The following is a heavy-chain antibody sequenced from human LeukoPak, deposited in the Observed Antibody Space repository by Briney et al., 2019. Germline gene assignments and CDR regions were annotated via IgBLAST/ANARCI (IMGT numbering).Heavy chain of an antibody. V-gene: IGHV1-69*13. D-gene: IGHD5-24*01. CDR3: ARDRGDGYTGNDY. CDR1: GGTFSSYA. CDR2: IIPIFGTA. J-gene: IGHJ4*02. Sequence: GASVKVSCKASGGTFSSYAISWVRQAPGQGLEWMGGIIPIFGTANYAQKFQGRVTITADESTSTAFMELSSLRSEDTAVYYCARDRGDGYTGNDYWGQGTLVTVSS.